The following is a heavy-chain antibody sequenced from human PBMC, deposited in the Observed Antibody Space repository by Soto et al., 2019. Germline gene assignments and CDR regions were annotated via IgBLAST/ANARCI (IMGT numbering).Heavy chain of an antibody. CDR2: IRSKAYGGTT. D-gene: IGHD4-17*01. J-gene: IGHJ4*02. Sequence: GGSLRLSCTASGFTFGDYAMSWVRQAPGKGLEWVGFIRSKAYGGTTEYAASVKGRFTISRDDSKSIAYLQMNSLKTEDTAVYYCTRSNRNDYGDYYFDYWGQGTLVTVSS. CDR1: GFTFGDYA. V-gene: IGHV3-49*04. CDR3: TRSNRNDYGDYYFDY.